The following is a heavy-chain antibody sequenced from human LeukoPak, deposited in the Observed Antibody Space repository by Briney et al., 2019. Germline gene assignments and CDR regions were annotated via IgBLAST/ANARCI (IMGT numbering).Heavy chain of an antibody. J-gene: IGHJ4*02. Sequence: GGSLRLSCAASGFTFSSYAMSWVRQAPGEGLEWVSAISASGGTTYYADTVKGRFTISRDNSKNTLYLQMNSLRAEDTAVYYCARDKYGDYVIDYWGQGTLVTVSS. V-gene: IGHV3-23*01. CDR2: ISASGGTT. CDR3: ARDKYGDYVIDY. CDR1: GFTFSSYA. D-gene: IGHD4-17*01.